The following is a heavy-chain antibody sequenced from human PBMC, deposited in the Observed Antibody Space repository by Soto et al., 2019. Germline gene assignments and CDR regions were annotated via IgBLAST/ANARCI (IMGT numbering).Heavy chain of an antibody. D-gene: IGHD3-10*01. J-gene: IGHJ3*02. Sequence: SETLSLTCAVYGGSFSGYYWTWIRQPPGKGLEWIGEINHSGATYYSPSLKSRVTISVDTSKNQFSLKLSSVTAADTAVYYCARRYGSAFDIWGQGTMVTVSS. CDR2: INHSGAT. CDR1: GGSFSGYY. V-gene: IGHV4-34*01. CDR3: ARRYGSAFDI.